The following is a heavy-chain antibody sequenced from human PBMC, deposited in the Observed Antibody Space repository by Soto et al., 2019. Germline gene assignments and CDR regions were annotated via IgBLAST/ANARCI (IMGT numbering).Heavy chain of an antibody. J-gene: IGHJ6*02. Sequence: QVQLVQSGAEVKKPGSSVKVSCKASGGTFSSYAISWVRQAPGQGLEWMGGIIPIFGTANYAQKFQGRVTITADESTSTAYMALSSLRPEDTAVYYCARGEVEMAKSYYYGMDVWGRGTTVTVSS. D-gene: IGHD5-12*01. V-gene: IGHV1-69*12. CDR3: ARGEVEMAKSYYYGMDV. CDR1: GGTFSSYA. CDR2: IIPIFGTA.